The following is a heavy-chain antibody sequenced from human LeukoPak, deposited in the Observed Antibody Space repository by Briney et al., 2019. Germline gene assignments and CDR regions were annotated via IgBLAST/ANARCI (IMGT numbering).Heavy chain of an antibody. D-gene: IGHD1-26*01. CDR2: IYYSGST. CDR1: GGSISSSSYY. V-gene: IGHV4-39*07. Sequence: SETLSLTCTVSGGSISSSSYYWGWIRQPPGKGLGWIGSIYYSGSTYYNPSLKSRVTISVDTSKNQFSLKLSSVTAADTAVYYCARVEWELLRAFDIWGQGTMVTVSS. J-gene: IGHJ3*02. CDR3: ARVEWELLRAFDI.